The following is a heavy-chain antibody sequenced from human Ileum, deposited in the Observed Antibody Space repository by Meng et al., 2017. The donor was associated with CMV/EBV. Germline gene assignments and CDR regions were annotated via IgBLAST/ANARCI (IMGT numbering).Heavy chain of an antibody. CDR3: ARALIIEYQLPEGSSRIVPITNGMDV. D-gene: IGHD2-2*01. J-gene: IGHJ6*02. Sequence: ASVKVSCKASGYTFTSYDINWVRQATGQGLEWMGWMNPNSGNTGYAQKFQGRVTITRNTSISTAYMELSSLRSEDTAVYYCARALIIEYQLPEGSSRIVPITNGMDVWGQGTTVTVS. CDR2: MNPNSGNT. V-gene: IGHV1-8*03. CDR1: GYTFTSYD.